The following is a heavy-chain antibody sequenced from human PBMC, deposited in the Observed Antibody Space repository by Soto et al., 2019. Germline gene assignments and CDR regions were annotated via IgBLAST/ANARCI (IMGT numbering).Heavy chain of an antibody. Sequence: SVKVSCNSSGYTFTGYGISLVRQAPGQGLEWMGWISAYNGNTNYAQKLQGRVTMTTDTSTSTAYMELRSLRSDETAVYYCARDLWEIAAAGINYYYGMDVWGQGTTVTVSS. CDR3: ARDLWEIAAAGINYYYGMDV. D-gene: IGHD6-13*01. CDR2: ISAYNGNT. V-gene: IGHV1-18*04. CDR1: GYTFTGYG. J-gene: IGHJ6*02.